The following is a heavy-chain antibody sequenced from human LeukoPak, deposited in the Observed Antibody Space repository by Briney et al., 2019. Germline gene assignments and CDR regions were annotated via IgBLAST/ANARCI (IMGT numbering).Heavy chain of an antibody. V-gene: IGHV3-23*01. CDR1: GFTFTSYD. J-gene: IGHJ4*02. CDR2: ISDSSVGDST. CDR3: TRVSTTGVGGRGYFDQ. Sequence: PGGSLRLSCAASGFTFTSYDMSWVRQTPGKGLEWVSFISDSSVGDSTYYADSVRGRFTISRDSSKSTLYLQMNSLRAEDTAVYYCTRVSTTGVGGRGYFDQWGQGTQVTVSS. D-gene: IGHD1-1*01.